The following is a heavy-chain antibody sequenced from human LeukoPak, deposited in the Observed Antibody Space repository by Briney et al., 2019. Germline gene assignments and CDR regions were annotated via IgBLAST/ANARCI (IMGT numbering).Heavy chain of an antibody. CDR1: GFTFSSYA. D-gene: IGHD3-3*01. Sequence: GGSLRLSCAASGFTFSSYAMSWVRQAPGKGLEWVSAISGSGGSTYYADSVKGRFTISRDNSKNTLYLQMNSLRAEDTAVYYCAKDKTVTIFGVVIIDYYYYYMDVWGKGTTVTVSS. J-gene: IGHJ6*03. CDR2: ISGSGGST. CDR3: AKDKTVTIFGVVIIDYYYYYMDV. V-gene: IGHV3-23*01.